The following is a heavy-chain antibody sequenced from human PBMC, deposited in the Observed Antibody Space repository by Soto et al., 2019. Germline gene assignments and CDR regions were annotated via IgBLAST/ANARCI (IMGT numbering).Heavy chain of an antibody. CDR2: IYWDDDK. CDR3: AHSFWGNNGFDY. CDR1: GFSLSTSGVG. V-gene: IGHV2-5*02. J-gene: IGHJ4*02. Sequence: QITLKESGPTLVKPTQTLTLTCTFSGFSLSTSGVGVGWICQPPGKALEWLTLIYWDDDKRYSPSLKSRLTITKDTSKNQVVLTMTNMDPVDTATYYCAHSFWGNNGFDYWGQGTLVTVSS. D-gene: IGHD3-16*01.